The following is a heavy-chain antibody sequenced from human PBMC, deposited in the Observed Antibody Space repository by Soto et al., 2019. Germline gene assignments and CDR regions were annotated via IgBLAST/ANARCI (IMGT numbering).Heavy chain of an antibody. J-gene: IGHJ6*03. CDR2: IYYSGST. CDR1: GGSISSYY. V-gene: IGHV4-59*08. D-gene: IGHD2-2*01. CDR3: GNTGYAQQFQGRVTMSRNTSISTVYMDLSSVRSEDTAVYYCATWEGNYYGSGSYLIRDYYYYYYMDV. Sequence: PSETLSLTCTVSGGSISSYYWGWIRQPPGKGLEWIGYIYYSGSTNYNPSLKSRVTISVDTSKNQFSLKLSSVTAADTAVYYCGNTGYAQQFQGRVTMSRNTSISTVYMDLSSVRSEDTAVYYCATWEGNYYGSGSYLIRDYYYYYYMDVWGKGTTVTAP.